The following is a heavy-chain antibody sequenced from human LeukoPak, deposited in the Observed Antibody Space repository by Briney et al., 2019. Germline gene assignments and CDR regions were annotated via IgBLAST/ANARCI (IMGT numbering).Heavy chain of an antibody. CDR2: INPNSGGT. V-gene: IGHV1-2*02. CDR3: ARNAFKTSSENYFDF. CDR1: GYTFTGYY. D-gene: IGHD3-3*02. Sequence: ASVKVSCKASGYTFTGYYMHWVRQAPGQGLEWMGWINPNSGGTNYAQKFQGRVTMTRDTSISTAYMELSRLRSDDTAVYYCARNAFKTSSENYFDFWGRGTLVTVSS. J-gene: IGHJ4*02.